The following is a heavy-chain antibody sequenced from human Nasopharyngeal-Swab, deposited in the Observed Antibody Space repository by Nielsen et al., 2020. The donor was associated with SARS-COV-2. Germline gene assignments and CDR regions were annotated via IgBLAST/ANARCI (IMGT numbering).Heavy chain of an antibody. CDR2: IYYSGST. Sequence: SETLSHTCTVSGGSISSSSYYWGWIRQPPGKGLEWIGSIYYSGSTYYNPSLKSRVTISVDTSKNQFSLKLSSVTAADTAVYYCARRGYGSGSSKYYFDYWGQGTLVTVSS. D-gene: IGHD3-10*01. J-gene: IGHJ4*02. CDR1: GGSISSSSYY. CDR3: ARRGYGSGSSKYYFDY. V-gene: IGHV4-39*01.